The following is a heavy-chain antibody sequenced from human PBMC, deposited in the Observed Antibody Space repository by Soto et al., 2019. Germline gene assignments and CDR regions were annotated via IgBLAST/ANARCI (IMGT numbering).Heavy chain of an antibody. CDR3: AKDKGLSVFWSGLDY. V-gene: IGHV3-23*01. J-gene: IGHJ4*02. Sequence: GGSLRLSCAASGFTFSSYAMTWVRQAPGKGLEWVSVISASGGSTYYADSVKGRFTISRDHSKNTLYLQMNSLRAEDTAVYYCAKDKGLSVFWSGLDYWGQGTLVTVTS. CDR1: GFTFSSYA. D-gene: IGHD3-3*01. CDR2: ISASGGST.